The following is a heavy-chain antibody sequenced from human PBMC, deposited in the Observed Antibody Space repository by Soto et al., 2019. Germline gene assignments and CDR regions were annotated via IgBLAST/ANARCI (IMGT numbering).Heavy chain of an antibody. V-gene: IGHV4-30-2*06. Sequence: PSETLSLTCSASGGSINSGRSSWNWIRQSPGKGLEWIAYIYHSGSTYYNPSLKSRVTISVDRSENQFSLKLTSVTAADTAVYYCVRESTTSGPNWFDTWGPGILVTSPQ. CDR3: VRESTTSGPNWFDT. D-gene: IGHD1-1*01. CDR2: IYHSGST. J-gene: IGHJ5*02. CDR1: GGSINSGRSS.